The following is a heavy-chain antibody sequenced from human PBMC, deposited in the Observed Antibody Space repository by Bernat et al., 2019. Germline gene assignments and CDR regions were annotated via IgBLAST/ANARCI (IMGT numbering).Heavy chain of an antibody. J-gene: IGHJ4*02. V-gene: IGHV4-4*02. CDR1: GGSISSSNW. Sequence: QVQLQESGPGLVKPSGTLSLTCAVSGGSISSSNWRCWVRQPPGKGLEWIGEIYHSGNTNYNPSLKSRVTITIDKSKNQFSLKLSSVTAADTAVYYCARDKADDGGYFGYWGQGTLVTVSS. CDR3: ARDKADDGGYFGY. D-gene: IGHD4-23*01. CDR2: IYHSGNT.